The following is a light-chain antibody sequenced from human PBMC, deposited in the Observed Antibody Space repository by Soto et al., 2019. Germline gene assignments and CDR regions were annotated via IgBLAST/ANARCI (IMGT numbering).Light chain of an antibody. J-gene: IGKJ1*01. Sequence: EIVLTQSPGTLSLSPGERATLSCRASQSVSSSYLAWYQQKPGQAPRLLIYGASSMATGIPDRFSGSGSGTDFTLTISILEPEDFAVYYCQQYGSSPVTFGQGTKAEIK. CDR3: QQYGSSPVT. V-gene: IGKV3-20*01. CDR2: GAS. CDR1: QSVSSSY.